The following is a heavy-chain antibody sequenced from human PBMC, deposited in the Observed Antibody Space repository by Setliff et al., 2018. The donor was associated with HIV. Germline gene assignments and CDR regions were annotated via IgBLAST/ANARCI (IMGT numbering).Heavy chain of an antibody. D-gene: IGHD3-22*01. CDR1: GYSFARHW. Sequence: GESLKISCKGSGYSFARHWIAWVRQMPGKGLEWMGIIYPGDSDTRYSPSFQGQGTISVDKSIGTSYLPWSSLKASDPAVYYCARRVYYYDSSGYLREEGFDPWGQGTLVTVSS. CDR2: IYPGDSDT. CDR3: ARRVYYYDSSGYLREEGFDP. J-gene: IGHJ5*02. V-gene: IGHV5-51*01.